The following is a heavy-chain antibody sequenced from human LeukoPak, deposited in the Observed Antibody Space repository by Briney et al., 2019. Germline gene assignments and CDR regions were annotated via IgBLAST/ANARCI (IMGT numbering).Heavy chain of an antibody. CDR2: ISYDGSNK. CDR1: GFTFSSYA. D-gene: IGHD2-2*01. Sequence: GRSLRLPCAASGFTFSSYAMHWVRQAPGKGLEWVAVISYDGSNKYYADSVKGRFTISRDNSKNTLYLQMNSLRAEDTAVYYCARAQVPIVVVPAAIDYWGQGTLVTVSS. J-gene: IGHJ4*02. V-gene: IGHV3-30-3*01. CDR3: ARAQVPIVVVPAAIDY.